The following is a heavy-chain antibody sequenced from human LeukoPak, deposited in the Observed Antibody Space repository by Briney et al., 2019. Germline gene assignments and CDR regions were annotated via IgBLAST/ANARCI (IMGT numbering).Heavy chain of an antibody. D-gene: IGHD1-26*01. J-gene: IGHJ5*02. Sequence: GRSLRLSCAASGFTLSSYGMHWVRQAPGKGLEWVAVIWYDGSNKYYADSVKGRFTISRDNSKNTLYLQMNSLRAEDTAVYYCLPYSGSSWGQGTLVTVSS. CDR1: GFTLSSYG. V-gene: IGHV3-33*01. CDR2: IWYDGSNK. CDR3: LPYSGSS.